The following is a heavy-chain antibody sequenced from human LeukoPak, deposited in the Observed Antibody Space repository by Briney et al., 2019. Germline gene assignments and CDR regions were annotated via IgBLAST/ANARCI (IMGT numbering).Heavy chain of an antibody. J-gene: IGHJ4*02. CDR1: GFTFSSYW. Sequence: GGSLRLSCAASGFTFSSYWMHWVRQAPGKGLVWVSRINSDGSSTSYADSVKGRFTISRDNAKNSLYLQMNSLRAEDTAVYYCARLDQTGYDSSGYYYVCWGQGTLVTVSS. CDR2: INSDGSST. D-gene: IGHD3-22*01. CDR3: ARLDQTGYDSSGYYYVC. V-gene: IGHV3-74*01.